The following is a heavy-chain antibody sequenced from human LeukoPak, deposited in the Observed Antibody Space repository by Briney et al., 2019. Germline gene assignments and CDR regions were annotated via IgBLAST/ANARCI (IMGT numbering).Heavy chain of an antibody. CDR3: ARNDSSGYFDY. V-gene: IGHV4-39*07. CDR2: IYHSGST. D-gene: IGHD3-22*01. Sequence: PSETLSLTCTVSGGSISSSSYYWGWIRQPPGKGLEWIGSIYHSGSTHYSPSLKSRVTISVDTSKNQFSLKLSSVTAADTAVYYCARNDSSGYFDYWGQGTLVTVSS. J-gene: IGHJ4*02. CDR1: GGSISSSSYY.